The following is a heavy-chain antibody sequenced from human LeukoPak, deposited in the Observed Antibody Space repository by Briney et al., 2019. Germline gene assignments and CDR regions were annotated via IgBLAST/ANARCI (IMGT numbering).Heavy chain of an antibody. V-gene: IGHV3-11*05. CDR3: AREDFFTPHS. CDR1: GFTFSAYY. J-gene: IGHJ4*02. CDR2: IGFSSIGYSSDHI. D-gene: IGHD3/OR15-3a*01. Sequence: GGSLRLSCAASGFTFSAYYMTWIRQAPGEGLEWVSSIGFSSIGYSSDHIKYADSVKGRFTISRDNAKNSLYLQMDSLRAEDTAVYFCAREDFFTPHSWGQGTLVTVSS.